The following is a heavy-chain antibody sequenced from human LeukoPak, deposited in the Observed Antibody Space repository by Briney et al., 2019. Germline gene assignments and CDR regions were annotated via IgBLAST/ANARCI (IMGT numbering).Heavy chain of an antibody. J-gene: IGHJ4*02. Sequence: ASVKVSCKASGYTFTSYGISWVRQAPGQGLEWMGWISAYNGNTNYAQKLQGRVTMTTDTSTSTAYMELRSLRSDDTAAYYCARDYDFWSGYLGLDYWGQGTLVTVSS. V-gene: IGHV1-18*01. D-gene: IGHD3-3*01. CDR1: GYTFTSYG. CDR3: ARDYDFWSGYLGLDY. CDR2: ISAYNGNT.